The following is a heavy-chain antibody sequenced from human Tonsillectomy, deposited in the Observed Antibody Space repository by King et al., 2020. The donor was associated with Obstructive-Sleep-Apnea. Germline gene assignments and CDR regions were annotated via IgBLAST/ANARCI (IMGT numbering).Heavy chain of an antibody. V-gene: IGHV3-48*04. CDR1: GFTFSSYN. Sequence: VQLVESGGGLVQPGGSLRLSCAASGFTFSSYNMNWVRQAPGTGLEGVAYISSSSDTMYYADSVKGRFTISRDNAKNSLYLQMSNLRAEDTGVYYCAGGGWYDWRDRNWFDPWGQGTLVTVSS. CDR2: ISSSSDTM. CDR3: AGGGWYDWRDRNWFDP. D-gene: IGHD1-1*01. J-gene: IGHJ5*02.